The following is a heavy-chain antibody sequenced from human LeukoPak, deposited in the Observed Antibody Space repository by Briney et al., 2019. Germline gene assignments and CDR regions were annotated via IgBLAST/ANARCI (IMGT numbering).Heavy chain of an antibody. CDR3: ARDCLFVQDSGGYYYPAFDY. CDR1: GFTFTRYW. Sequence: GGSQRLSCAASGFTFTRYWMSWVRQAPGKGLEWVASIKEDGSERHYVDSVKGRFTISRDNVKNSLFLRMNGLRADDTAVYYCARDCLFVQDSGGYYYPAFDYWGQGALVTVSS. CDR2: IKEDGSER. J-gene: IGHJ4*02. D-gene: IGHD3-22*01. V-gene: IGHV3-7*04.